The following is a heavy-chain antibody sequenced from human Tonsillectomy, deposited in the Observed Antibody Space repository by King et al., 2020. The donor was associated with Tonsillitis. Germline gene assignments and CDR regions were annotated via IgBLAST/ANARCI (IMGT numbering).Heavy chain of an antibody. D-gene: IGHD2-15*01. CDR2: IYPDDSDT. Sequence: QLVQSGAEVKKPGESLKISCKASGYTFTTNWIGWVRQMSGKGLEWMGSIYPDDSDTRYSPSFQGQVTISADKSISTAYLQWSSLKTSDTAMYYCARRINLLAPAKDWGQGTLVTVSS. CDR1: GYTFTTNW. V-gene: IGHV5-51*01. CDR3: ARRINLLAPAKD. J-gene: IGHJ4*02.